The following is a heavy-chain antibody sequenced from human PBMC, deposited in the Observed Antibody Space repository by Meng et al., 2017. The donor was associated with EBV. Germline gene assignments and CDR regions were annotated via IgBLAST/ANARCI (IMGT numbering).Heavy chain of an antibody. CDR3: ARVSFYDYWSGYSFNWFDP. D-gene: IGHD3-3*01. CDR2: VYYSGNS. V-gene: IGHV4-39*01. Sequence: QLQLYQSGPGLVKPSEXLSLTCTGAGDVISSWSYYWGWIRQSPGKGLEWIGNVYYSGNSYYNPSLKSRVTISVDTSKSQFYLKLISVTAADTAVYFCARVSFYDYWSGYSFNWFDPWGQGTLVTVSS. J-gene: IGHJ5*02. CDR1: GDVISSWSYY.